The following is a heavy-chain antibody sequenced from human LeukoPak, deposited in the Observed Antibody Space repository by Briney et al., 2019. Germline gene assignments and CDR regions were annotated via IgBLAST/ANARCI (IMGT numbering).Heavy chain of an antibody. V-gene: IGHV5-51*01. Sequence: GESLKISCKGFGYSFTSYWIAWVRQMPGRGLEWMGIIYPGDADTRYSPSFQGQVTISADKSISTAYLQWSSLKASDTAMYYCARLLKPYYYYGMDVWGQGTTVTVSS. CDR3: ARLLKPYYYYGMDV. D-gene: IGHD3-9*01. CDR1: GYSFTSYW. J-gene: IGHJ6*02. CDR2: IYPGDADT.